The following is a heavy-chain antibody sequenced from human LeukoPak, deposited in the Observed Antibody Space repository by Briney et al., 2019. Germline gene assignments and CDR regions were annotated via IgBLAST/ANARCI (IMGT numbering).Heavy chain of an antibody. CDR1: GGSVSSHF. CDR2: IYNSGIT. Sequence: PSETLSLTCTVSGGSVSSHFWSWIRQPPGKGLEWTGYIYNSGITNYNPSLKSRVTMSVDTSKNQFSLMLRSVTAADTAVYYCARDHLPAGAPGYYMDVWGKGTTVTVSS. D-gene: IGHD4/OR15-4a*01. J-gene: IGHJ6*03. CDR3: ARDHLPAGAPGYYMDV. V-gene: IGHV4-59*02.